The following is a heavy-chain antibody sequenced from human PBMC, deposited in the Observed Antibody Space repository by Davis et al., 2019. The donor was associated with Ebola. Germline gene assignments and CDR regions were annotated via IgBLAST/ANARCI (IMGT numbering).Heavy chain of an antibody. D-gene: IGHD2-15*01. CDR1: VITFSSYA. V-gene: IGHV3-23*01. CDR3: ARDRFRVVVDPYYGMDV. CDR2: ISGSGGST. J-gene: IGHJ6*02. Sequence: GGSLRLSCTDSVITFSSYAMTWVRQAPGKGLEWVSAISGSGGSTYYADSVKGRFTISRDNAKNTLYLQMNSLRAEDTAVYYCARDRFRVVVDPYYGMDVWGQGTTVTVSS.